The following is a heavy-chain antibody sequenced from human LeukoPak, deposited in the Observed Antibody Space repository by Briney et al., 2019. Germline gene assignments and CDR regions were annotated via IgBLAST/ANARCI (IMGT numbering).Heavy chain of an antibody. V-gene: IGHV1-69*13. CDR2: IIPIFGTA. Sequence: ASVKVSCKASGGTFSSYAISWVRQAPGQGLEWMGGIIPIFGTANYAQKFQGRVTITADESTSTAYMELSSLRSEDTAVYYCARDIVVVPAAISHYYYGMDVWGQGTTVTVSS. CDR3: ARDIVVVPAAISHYYYGMDV. CDR1: GGTFSSYA. J-gene: IGHJ6*02. D-gene: IGHD2-2*02.